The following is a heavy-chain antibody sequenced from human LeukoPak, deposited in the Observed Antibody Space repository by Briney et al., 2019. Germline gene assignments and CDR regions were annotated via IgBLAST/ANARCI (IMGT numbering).Heavy chain of an antibody. CDR2: IWHSGST. CDR1: GGSISSGGYS. CDR3: ARAATRDYYGSGSYYNYAFDI. J-gene: IGHJ3*02. D-gene: IGHD3-10*01. V-gene: IGHV4-30-2*01. Sequence: SETLSLTCAVSGGSISSGGYSWSWIRQPPGKGLEWIGYIWHSGSTYYNPSLKSRVTISVDRSKNQFSLKLSSVTAADTAVYYCARAATRDYYGSGSYYNYAFDIWGQGTMVTVSS.